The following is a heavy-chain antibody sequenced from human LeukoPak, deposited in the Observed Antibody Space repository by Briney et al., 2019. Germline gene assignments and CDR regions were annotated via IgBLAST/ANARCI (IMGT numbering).Heavy chain of an antibody. CDR1: GYTLTELP. D-gene: IGHD6-19*01. CDR3: ATDSSGWYGWFDP. J-gene: IGHJ5*02. CDR2: FDPEDGET. Sequence: ASVKVSCKVSGYTLTELPMHWVRQAPGKGLEWMGGFDPEDGETIYAQKFQGRVTMTEDTSTDTAYMELSSLRSEDTAVYYCATDSSGWYGWFDPWGQGTLVTVSS. V-gene: IGHV1-24*01.